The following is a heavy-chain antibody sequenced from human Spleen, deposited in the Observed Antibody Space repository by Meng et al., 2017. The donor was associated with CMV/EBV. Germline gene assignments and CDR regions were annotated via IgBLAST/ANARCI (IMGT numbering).Heavy chain of an antibody. D-gene: IGHD2-2*02. V-gene: IGHV3-23*01. Sequence: GESLKISCRASGYTFSSYSMSWVRQAPGKGLEWVSSISGSGGSTYSADSVKGRLTISRDNSKNTLSLQMSSLRAEDTAVYFCARGYYCRSTSCYSPYYFDYWGQGTLVTVSS. CDR2: ISGSGGST. CDR3: ARGYYCRSTSCYSPYYFDY. J-gene: IGHJ4*02. CDR1: GYTFSSYS.